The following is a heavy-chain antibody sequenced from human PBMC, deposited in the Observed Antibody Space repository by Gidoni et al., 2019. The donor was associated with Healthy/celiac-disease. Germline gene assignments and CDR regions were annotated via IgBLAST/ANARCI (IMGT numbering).Heavy chain of an antibody. CDR1: GFTFADYA. J-gene: IGHJ4*02. Sequence: EVQLVESVGAVVQPGGSLRHSCAASGFTFADYAMHRVRQAPGKGLEWVSLISGDGGSTYYADSVKGLFTISRDNSKNSLYLQMNSLRTEDTALYYCASFYDYIWGSYRPPIDYWGQGTLVTVSS. CDR2: ISGDGGST. D-gene: IGHD3-16*02. V-gene: IGHV3-43*02. CDR3: ASFYDYIWGSYRPPIDY.